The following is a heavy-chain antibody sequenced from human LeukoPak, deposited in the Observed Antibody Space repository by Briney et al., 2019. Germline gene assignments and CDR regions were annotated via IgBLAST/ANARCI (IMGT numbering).Heavy chain of an antibody. Sequence: ASVKVSCKTSGYTFTNYDINWVRQATGQGLEWMGWMNPNSGNTGYAQKFQGRVTITRNTSISTAYMELSSLRSEDTAVYFCVRGPQCTSFTCPYFFDYWGQGTLVTVSS. CDR2: MNPNSGNT. CDR1: GYTFTNYD. V-gene: IGHV1-8*03. J-gene: IGHJ4*02. CDR3: VRGPQCTSFTCPYFFDY. D-gene: IGHD2/OR15-2a*01.